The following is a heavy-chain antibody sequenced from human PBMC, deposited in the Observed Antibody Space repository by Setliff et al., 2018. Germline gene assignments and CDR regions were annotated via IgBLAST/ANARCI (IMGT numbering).Heavy chain of an antibody. V-gene: IGHV4-4*02. Sequence: SETLSLTCAVSGDSISSGNWWSWVRQPPEKGLDWIGEINHSGNTNYNPSLKSRATISVDKSTNQFSLKLNSVTAADTAVYYCVRTDYSDGRYSMDVWGKGTTVTVSS. CDR2: INHSGNT. D-gene: IGHD6-19*01. CDR1: GDSISSGNW. J-gene: IGHJ6*03. CDR3: VRTDYSDGRYSMDV.